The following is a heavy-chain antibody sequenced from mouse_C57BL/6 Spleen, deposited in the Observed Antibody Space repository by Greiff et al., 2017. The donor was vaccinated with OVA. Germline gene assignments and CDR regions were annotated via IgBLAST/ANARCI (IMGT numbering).Heavy chain of an antibody. D-gene: IGHD1-1*01. J-gene: IGHJ1*03. CDR2: IYPYNGVS. CDR1: GYSFTGYY. Sequence: VQLKQSGPELVKPGASVKISCKASGYSFTGYYMHWVKQSHGNILDWIGYIYPYNGVSSYNQKFKGKATLTVDKSSSTAYMELRSLTSEDSAVYYCARSGNYYGSSHWYFDVWGTGTTVTVSS. V-gene: IGHV1-31*01. CDR3: ARSGNYYGSSHWYFDV.